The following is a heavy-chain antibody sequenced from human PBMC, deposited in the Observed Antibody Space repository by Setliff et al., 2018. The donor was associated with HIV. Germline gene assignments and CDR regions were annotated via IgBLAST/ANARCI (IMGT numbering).Heavy chain of an antibody. CDR2: IYSTGST. V-gene: IGHV4-59*11. Sequence: SETLSLTCTVSGPSINIHYWSWIRQSPGKGFEWIGYIYSTGSTSYNPSLKSRVTISVDTSKNQFSLKLGSVTAADTAVYYCARDMRHLAPLGYYFDYWGQGTLVTVSS. D-gene: IGHD3-10*01. J-gene: IGHJ4*02. CDR1: GPSINIHY. CDR3: ARDMRHLAPLGYYFDY.